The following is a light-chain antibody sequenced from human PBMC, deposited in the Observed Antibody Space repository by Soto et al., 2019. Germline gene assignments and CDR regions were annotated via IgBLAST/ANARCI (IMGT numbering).Light chain of an antibody. J-gene: IGLJ1*01. CDR2: DVS. CDR3: SSYTSSSTSYV. V-gene: IGLV2-14*01. Sequence: QSALTQPASVSGSPGQSITISCTGTSSDVGGYNYVSWYQQHPGKAPQLMIYDVSNRPSGVSNRFSGSKSGNTASLNISGLQAEDEADYYCSSYTSSSTSYVFGTGTKLTVL. CDR1: SSDVGGYNY.